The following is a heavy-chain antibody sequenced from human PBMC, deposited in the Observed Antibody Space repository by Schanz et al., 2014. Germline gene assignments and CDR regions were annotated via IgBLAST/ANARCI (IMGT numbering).Heavy chain of an antibody. V-gene: IGHV3-23*01. CDR2: ISGSGGDT. CDR3: ARDGYRNGRPFDH. J-gene: IGHJ4*02. Sequence: EVQLLESGGGLVQPGGSLRLSCAASGFTFSSYAMSWVRQAPGKGLEWVSAISGSGGDTYYADSVKGRFTISRDTAENSVYLQMNSLRAEDTAVYYCARDGYRNGRPFDHWGQGTRVTVSA. CDR1: GFTFSSYA. D-gene: IGHD5-18*01.